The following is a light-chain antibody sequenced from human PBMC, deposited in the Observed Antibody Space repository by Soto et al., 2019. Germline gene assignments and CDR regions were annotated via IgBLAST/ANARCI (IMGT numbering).Light chain of an antibody. CDR2: AAS. CDR1: QGITNF. V-gene: IGKV1-27*01. Sequence: DIQMTQSPSSLSASVGDRVTITCRASQGITNFLAWYQQKPGTVPKLLIYAASTLQSGVPSRFSGSRFGTDFTLNISSLQPEDVATYYCQKYSSAPFTLGPGTKVDIK. CDR3: QKYSSAPFT. J-gene: IGKJ3*01.